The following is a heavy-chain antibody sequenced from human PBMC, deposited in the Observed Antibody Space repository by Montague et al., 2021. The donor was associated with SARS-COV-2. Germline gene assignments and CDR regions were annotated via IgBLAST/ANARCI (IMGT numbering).Heavy chain of an antibody. CDR3: AKGDDDHTWYFDL. CDR2: IDPSDSFT. D-gene: IGHD2-21*02. J-gene: IGHJ2*01. Sequence: QSVAEVKTPGQSLTISCQGAGYNFGSHWINWVRQMPGKGLEWMGRIDPSDSFTHYSPSFEGQVTLSADKSIRTAFLHWNTLTASDTGIYYCAKGDDDHTWYFDLWGPGTRVIVSS. V-gene: IGHV5-10-1*04. CDR1: GYNFGSHW.